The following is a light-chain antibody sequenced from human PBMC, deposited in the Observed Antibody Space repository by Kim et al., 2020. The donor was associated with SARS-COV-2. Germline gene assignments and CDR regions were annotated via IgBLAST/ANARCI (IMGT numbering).Light chain of an antibody. Sequence: RASLNCKCSQTILDNSNNKNYLAWYQQKPGQPPKVLIYWASTRESGVPDRFSGSGSGTDFTLTISSLQAEDVAFYYCHQYYSSPPSFGQGTKLEI. J-gene: IGKJ2*03. CDR1: QTILDNSNNKNY. CDR3: HQYYSSPPS. CDR2: WAS. V-gene: IGKV4-1*01.